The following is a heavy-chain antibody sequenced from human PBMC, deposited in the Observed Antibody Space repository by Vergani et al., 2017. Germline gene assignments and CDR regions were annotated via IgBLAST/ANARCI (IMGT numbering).Heavy chain of an antibody. CDR1: GYTFTGYY. V-gene: IGHV1-2*02. D-gene: IGHD6-13*01. J-gene: IGHJ5*02. CDR3: AGDPRLVKKQRVPTGWFDP. CDR2: INPNSGGT. Sequence: QVQLVQSGAEVKKPGASVKVSCKASGYTFTGYYMHWVRQAPGHGLEWMGWINPNSGGTNYAQKFQGRITMTRDTSISTAYMELSRLRSDDTAGYYCAGDPRLVKKQRVPTGWFDPWGQGTLVTVSS.